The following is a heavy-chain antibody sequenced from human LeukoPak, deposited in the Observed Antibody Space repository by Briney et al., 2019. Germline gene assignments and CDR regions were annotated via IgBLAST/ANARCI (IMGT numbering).Heavy chain of an antibody. D-gene: IGHD3-9*01. Sequence: GGSLRLSCAASGFTFSSYAMSWVRQAPGKGLEWVSAISGSGGRTYFGDSVKGRFTISRDDSKNTLYLQMSSLRGEDTAVYYCAKTVVGAGWNYFDYWGQGTLVTVSS. CDR2: ISGSGGRT. CDR1: GFTFSSYA. V-gene: IGHV3-23*01. CDR3: AKTVVGAGWNYFDY. J-gene: IGHJ4*02.